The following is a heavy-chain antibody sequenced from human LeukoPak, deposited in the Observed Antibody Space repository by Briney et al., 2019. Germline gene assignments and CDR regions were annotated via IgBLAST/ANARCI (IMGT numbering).Heavy chain of an antibody. CDR2: VGISSGNT. Sequence: VGSLRLSCGASGFTFSDYSMNWVRQAPGKGLEWISYVGISSGNTKYAASVKGRFTISGDSAKNSVFLQMNNLRVEDTAVYYCARDHRYAFDNWGQGTLVTVSS. J-gene: IGHJ4*02. D-gene: IGHD5-12*01. CDR3: ARDHRYAFDN. V-gene: IGHV3-48*04. CDR1: GFTFSDYS.